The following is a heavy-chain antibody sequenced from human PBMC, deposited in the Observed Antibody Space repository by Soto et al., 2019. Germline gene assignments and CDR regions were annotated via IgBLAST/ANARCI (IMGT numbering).Heavy chain of an antibody. J-gene: IGHJ6*02. D-gene: IGHD6-13*01. CDR1: GYSITYNY. CDR3: ARGAIEAAAGYYYYYYGMDV. CDR2: IDPTGGNR. Sequence: ASVKVSCKASGYSITYNYMHWVRQAPGKGLEWMGTIDPTGGNRNYAQKLQGRVTMTTDTSTSTAYMELRSLRSDDTAVYYCARGAIEAAAGYYYYYYGMDVWGQGTTVTVSS. V-gene: IGHV1-46*01.